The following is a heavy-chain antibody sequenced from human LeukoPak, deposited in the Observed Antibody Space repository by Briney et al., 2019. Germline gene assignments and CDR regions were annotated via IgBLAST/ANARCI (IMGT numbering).Heavy chain of an antibody. CDR3: ARDENSGSYSGI. V-gene: IGHV1-8*02. CDR1: GYTFTSYD. Sequence: ASVKVSCKASGYTFTSYDINWVRQATGQGLEWMGWMNPNSGNTGYAQKLQGRVTMTTDTSTSTAYMELRSLRSDDTAVYYCARDENSGSYSGIWGQGTLVTVSS. CDR2: MNPNSGNT. J-gene: IGHJ4*02. D-gene: IGHD1-26*01.